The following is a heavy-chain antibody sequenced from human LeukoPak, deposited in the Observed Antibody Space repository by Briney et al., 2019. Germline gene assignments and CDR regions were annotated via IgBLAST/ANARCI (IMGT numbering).Heavy chain of an antibody. Sequence: GGSLRLSCAASGFTFSSYSMNWVRQAPGKGLEWVSSISSSSSYIYYADSVKGRFTISRDNSKNTLYLQMNSLRAEDTAVYYCAKAGHAPRDAFDIWGQGTMVTVSS. J-gene: IGHJ3*02. CDR2: ISSSSSYI. CDR3: AKAGHAPRDAFDI. CDR1: GFTFSSYS. D-gene: IGHD3-10*01. V-gene: IGHV3-21*04.